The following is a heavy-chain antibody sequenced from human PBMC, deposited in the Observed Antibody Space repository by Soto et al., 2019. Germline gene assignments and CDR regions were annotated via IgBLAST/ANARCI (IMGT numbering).Heavy chain of an antibody. CDR2: IYYSGST. CDR3: ARHNDFWSGYYYFDY. D-gene: IGHD3-3*01. V-gene: IGHV4-31*03. CDR1: GGSISSGGYY. Sequence: SETLSLTCTVSGGSISSGGYYWSWIRQHPGKGLEWIGYIYYSGSTYYNPSLKSRVTISVDTSKNQFSLKLSSVTAADTAVYYCARHNDFWSGYYYFDYWGQGTLVTVSS. J-gene: IGHJ4*02.